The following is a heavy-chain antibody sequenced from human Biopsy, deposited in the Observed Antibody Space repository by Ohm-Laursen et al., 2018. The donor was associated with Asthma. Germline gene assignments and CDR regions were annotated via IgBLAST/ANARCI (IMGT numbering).Heavy chain of an antibody. CDR1: GFTVSRDH. D-gene: IGHD6-19*01. J-gene: IGHJ4*02. V-gene: IGHV3-53*01. CDR3: ARGDGSGWSHYYFDY. Sequence: SLRLSCAALGFTVSRDHMFWVRQAPGKGLEWVSVIYSGGTSHTADSVRGRFTISRDFSKNTLHLQMHSLRVEDTAVYYCARGDGSGWSHYYFDYWGQGTLVTVSS. CDR2: IYSGGTS.